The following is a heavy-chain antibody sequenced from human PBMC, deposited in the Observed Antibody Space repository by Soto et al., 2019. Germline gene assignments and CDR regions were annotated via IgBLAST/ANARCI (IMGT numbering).Heavy chain of an antibody. V-gene: IGHV1-3*01. Sequence: QVQLVQSGAEVKKPGASVKVSCKASGYTFTSYAMHWVRQAPGQRLEWMGWINAGNGNTKYSQKFQGRVTITRDTSASTAYMELSSLRSEDTAVYYCARRFRGRDAACFDPWGQGTLVTVSS. D-gene: IGHD2-21*02. CDR2: INAGNGNT. CDR3: ARRFRGRDAACFDP. CDR1: GYTFTSYA. J-gene: IGHJ5*02.